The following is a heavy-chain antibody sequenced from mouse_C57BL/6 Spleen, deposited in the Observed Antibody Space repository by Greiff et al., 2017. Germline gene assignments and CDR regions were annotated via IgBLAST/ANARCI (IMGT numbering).Heavy chain of an antibody. CDR1: GFTFSDYG. J-gene: IGHJ4*01. CDR3: AGHPSVGYAMDY. Sequence: EVHLVESGGGLVKPGGSLKLSCAASGFTFSDYGMHWVRQAPEKGLEWVAYISSGSSTIYYADTVKGRFPISRDNAKNTLFLQMTSLRSEDTAMYYCAGHPSVGYAMDYWGQGNSVTVSS. V-gene: IGHV5-17*01. D-gene: IGHD3-1*01. CDR2: ISSGSSTI.